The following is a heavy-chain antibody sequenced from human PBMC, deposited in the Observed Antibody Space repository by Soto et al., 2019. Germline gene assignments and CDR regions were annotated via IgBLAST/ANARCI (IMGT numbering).Heavy chain of an antibody. D-gene: IGHD3-16*02. Sequence: SETLSLTCTVSGGSISSGDYYWSWIRQPPGKGLEWIGYIYYSGSTYYNPSLKSRVTISVDTSKNQFSLKLSSVTAADTAVYYCARAPSGELSLGVWFDPWGQGTLVTVSS. CDR2: IYYSGST. CDR3: ARAPSGELSLGVWFDP. CDR1: GGSISSGDYY. V-gene: IGHV4-30-4*01. J-gene: IGHJ5*02.